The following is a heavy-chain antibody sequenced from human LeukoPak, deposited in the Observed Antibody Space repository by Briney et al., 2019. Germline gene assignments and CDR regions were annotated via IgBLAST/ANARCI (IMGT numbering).Heavy chain of an antibody. CDR1: GGTFNSYA. CDR3: ARVGVVVPGGGLGCFVP. J-gene: IGHJ5*02. CDR2: VIPLFGRA. D-gene: IGHD2-2*01. Sequence: TVNVSCKASGGTFNSYAVTWVRHAPGQGHELIGGVIPLFGRAKYAQKFQGRVTITADESATTAYMELSSLRSEDTAVYYCARVGVVVPGGGLGCFVPWGQGTLVTVSS. V-gene: IGHV1-69*01.